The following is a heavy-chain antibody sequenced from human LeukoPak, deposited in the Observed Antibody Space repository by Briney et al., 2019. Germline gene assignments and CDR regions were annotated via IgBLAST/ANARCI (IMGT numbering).Heavy chain of an antibody. CDR3: ASSHYDSSGYSAYYCYYMDV. Sequence: ASVKVSCKASGGTFSSYAISWVRQAPGQGLEWMGGIIPIFGTANYAQRFQGRVTITTDESTSTAYMELSSLRSEDTAVYYCASSHYDSSGYSAYYCYYMDVWGKGTTVTVSS. V-gene: IGHV1-69*05. J-gene: IGHJ6*03. CDR2: IIPIFGTA. CDR1: GGTFSSYA. D-gene: IGHD3-22*01.